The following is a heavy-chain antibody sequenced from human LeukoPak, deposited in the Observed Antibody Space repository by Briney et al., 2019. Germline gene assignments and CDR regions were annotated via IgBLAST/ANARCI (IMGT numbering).Heavy chain of an antibody. CDR3: ARESQSAYYFDSSAYEDAFDI. CDR2: ISSSSTI. CDR1: GSTFSDYY. Sequence: SGGSLRLSCAASGSTFSDYYMSWIRQAPGKGLEWVSYISSSSTIYYADSVKGRFTISRDNAKNSLYLQMNSLRAEDTAVYYCARESQSAYYFDSSAYEDAFDIWGQGTMVTVSS. D-gene: IGHD3-22*01. V-gene: IGHV3-69-1*02. J-gene: IGHJ3*02.